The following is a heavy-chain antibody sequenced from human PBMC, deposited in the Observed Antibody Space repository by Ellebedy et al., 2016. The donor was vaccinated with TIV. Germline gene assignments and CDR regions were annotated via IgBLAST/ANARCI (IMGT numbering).Heavy chain of an antibody. Sequence: MPSETLSLTCAVYGGSFSGYYWSWIRQPPGKGLEWIGEINHSGSTKYNPSLKSRVTISVDTSKNQFSLKLSSVTAADTAVYYCARLYYDFWSGYYNPGGKYNWFDPWGQGTLVTVSS. CDR2: INHSGST. CDR3: ARLYYDFWSGYYNPGGKYNWFDP. D-gene: IGHD3-3*01. J-gene: IGHJ5*02. V-gene: IGHV4-34*01. CDR1: GGSFSGYY.